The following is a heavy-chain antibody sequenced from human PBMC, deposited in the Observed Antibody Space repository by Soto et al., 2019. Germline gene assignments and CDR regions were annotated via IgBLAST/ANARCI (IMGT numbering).Heavy chain of an antibody. V-gene: IGHV4-59*01. CDR1: GDSISRYY. J-gene: IGHJ6*02. CDR3: ARDQVERFLKGCVMDV. CDR2: IYYSGET. Sequence: QVQLQESGPGLVKPSETLSLTCTVSGDSISRYYWSWIRLSPGKGMERGGYIYYSGETNNNHSGNGLVTISVYRVKSQFYLMLSSVTAADTAVYYCARDQVERFLKGCVMDVWGQGTTVTVSS.